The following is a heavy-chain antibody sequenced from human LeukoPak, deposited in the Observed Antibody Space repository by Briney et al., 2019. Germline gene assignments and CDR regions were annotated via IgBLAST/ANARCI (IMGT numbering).Heavy chain of an antibody. CDR3: ALVTTSKTAPFDY. CDR1: GGTFSSYT. Sequence: GASVKVSCKASGGTFSSYTISWVRQAPGQGLEWMGRIIPILGIANYAQKFQGRVTITADKSTSTAYMELSSRRSEDTAVYYCALVTTSKTAPFDYWGQGTLVTVSS. V-gene: IGHV1-69*02. J-gene: IGHJ4*02. D-gene: IGHD4-17*01. CDR2: IIPILGIA.